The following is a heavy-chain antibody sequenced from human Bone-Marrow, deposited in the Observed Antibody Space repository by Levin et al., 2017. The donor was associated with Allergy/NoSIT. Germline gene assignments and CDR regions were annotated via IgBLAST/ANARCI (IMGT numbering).Heavy chain of an antibody. CDR3: ARDWRRARYTYGYYYYDGMDV. V-gene: IGHV3-7*01. CDR2: IKQDGSEK. D-gene: IGHD5-18*01. J-gene: IGHJ6*02. CDR1: GFTFSSYW. Sequence: GGSLRLSCAASGFTFSSYWMSWVRQAPGKGLEWVANIKQDGSEKFYVDSVKGRFALSRDNAKNSLYLQMNSLRVEDTAVYYCARDWRRARYTYGYYYYDGMDVWGQGPMVTVSS.